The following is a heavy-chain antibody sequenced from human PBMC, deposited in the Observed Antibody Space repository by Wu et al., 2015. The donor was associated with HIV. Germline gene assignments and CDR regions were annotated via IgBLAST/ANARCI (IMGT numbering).Heavy chain of an antibody. J-gene: IGHJ3*02. Sequence: QVQLVQSGAEVKKPGASVKVSCKASGYTFTDYYIHWVRQAPGQGLEWMGWINPNSGGTNYAQKFQVRVTLTRDTSITTAYMELTRLRSDDTAVYYCARRGIAVALDAFDIVGPRDNGHRLF. CDR2: INPNSGGT. CDR1: GYTFTDYY. CDR3: ARRGIAVALDAFDI. D-gene: IGHD6-19*01. V-gene: IGHV1-2*02.